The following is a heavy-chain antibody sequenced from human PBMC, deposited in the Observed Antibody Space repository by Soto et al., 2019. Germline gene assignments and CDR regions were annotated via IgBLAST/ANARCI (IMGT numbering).Heavy chain of an antibody. CDR3: ARPHYYDSSGYYSSFDY. V-gene: IGHV1-69*10. D-gene: IGHD3-22*01. CDR1: GGTFSSYA. CDR2: IIPILGIA. J-gene: IGHJ4*02. Sequence: SVKVSCKAYGGTFSSYAISWVRQAPGQGLEWMGGIIPILGIANYAQKFQGRVTITADKSTSTAYMELSSLRSEDTAVYYCARPHYYDSSGYYSSFDYWGQGTLVTVSS.